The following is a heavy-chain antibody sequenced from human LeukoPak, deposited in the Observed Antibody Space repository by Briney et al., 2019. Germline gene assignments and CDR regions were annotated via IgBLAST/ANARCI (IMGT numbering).Heavy chain of an antibody. CDR3: ARSTDSSGYYFEAIFDY. J-gene: IGHJ4*02. V-gene: IGHV4-59*11. Sequence: SETLSFTCTVSGGSISSHYWSWIRQPPGKGLEWIGYIYYSGSTNYNPSLKSRVTISVDTSKNQFSLKLSSVTAADTAVYYCARSTDSSGYYFEAIFDYWGQGTLVTVSS. D-gene: IGHD3-22*01. CDR1: GGSISSHY. CDR2: IYYSGST.